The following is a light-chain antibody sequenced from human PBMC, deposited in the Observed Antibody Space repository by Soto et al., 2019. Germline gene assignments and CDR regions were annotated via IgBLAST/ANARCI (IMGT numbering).Light chain of an antibody. CDR1: QSVSTRN. J-gene: IGKJ5*01. V-gene: IGKV3D-20*02. Sequence: VLTQSPGTLSLSPGERATLSCRASQSVSTRNLAWYQQKPGQAPRLLIYGASSRATGIPDRFSGSGSGTDFTLTISTLEPEDFAVYYCQHRSEWPVSFGQGTRLEIK. CDR2: GAS. CDR3: QHRSEWPVS.